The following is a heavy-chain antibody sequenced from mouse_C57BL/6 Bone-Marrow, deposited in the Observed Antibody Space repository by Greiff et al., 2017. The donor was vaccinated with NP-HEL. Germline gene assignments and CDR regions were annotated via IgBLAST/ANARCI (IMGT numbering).Heavy chain of an antibody. CDR1: GYTFTDYN. V-gene: IGHV1-18*01. D-gene: IGHD1-1*01. J-gene: IGHJ1*03. CDR3: ARLYYYGKNWYFDV. CDR2: INPNNGGT. Sequence: EVKLQQSGPELVKPGASVKIPCKASGYTFTDYNMDWVKQSHGKSLEWIGDINPNNGGTIYNQKFKGKATLTVDKSSSTAYMELRSLTSEDTAVYYCARLYYYGKNWYFDVWGTGTTVTVSS.